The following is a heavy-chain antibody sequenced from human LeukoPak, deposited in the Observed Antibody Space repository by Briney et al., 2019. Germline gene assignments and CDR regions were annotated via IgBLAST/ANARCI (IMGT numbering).Heavy chain of an antibody. D-gene: IGHD3-9*01. CDR3: AKYRLGDFDYYPDLDY. Sequence: PGGSLRLSCAASGFTFDDYAMHWVRQAPGKGLEWVSGVSWNSGSIGYADSVKGRFTISRDNSKNTLYLQMNSLRAEDTAVYYCAKYRLGDFDYYPDLDYWGQGTLVTVSS. CDR2: VSWNSGSI. CDR1: GFTFDDYA. J-gene: IGHJ4*02. V-gene: IGHV3-9*01.